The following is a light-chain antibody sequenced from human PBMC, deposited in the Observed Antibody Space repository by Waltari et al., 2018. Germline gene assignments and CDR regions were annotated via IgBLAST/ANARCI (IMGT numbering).Light chain of an antibody. CDR3: QQYDSWLGT. CDR2: GAS. J-gene: IGKJ1*01. Sequence: EIVMTQSPATLSVFPGEMASLTCRASQSIRGNLAWYQQKPCQAPRLLIYGASTRATGIPARFSGSGSGTEFTLTISSLQSEDFAVYFCQQYDSWLGTFGQGTKVEIK. CDR1: QSIRGN. V-gene: IGKV3-15*01.